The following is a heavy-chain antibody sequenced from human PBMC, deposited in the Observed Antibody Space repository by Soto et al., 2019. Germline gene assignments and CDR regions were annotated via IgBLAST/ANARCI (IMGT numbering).Heavy chain of an antibody. V-gene: IGHV1-2*02. CDR3: ARYIVGYCIRTRCYGQGYFDF. J-gene: IGHJ4*02. CDR1: GYTFTDYY. D-gene: IGHD2-2*03. Sequence: ASVKVSCKASGYTFTDYYIHWVRQAPGQGLEWMAWINPISGGTNYAQKFQGRVTMTRDTSITTTYMELSRLTSDDTAVYYCARYIVGYCIRTRCYGQGYFDFWGQGALVTVSS. CDR2: INPISGGT.